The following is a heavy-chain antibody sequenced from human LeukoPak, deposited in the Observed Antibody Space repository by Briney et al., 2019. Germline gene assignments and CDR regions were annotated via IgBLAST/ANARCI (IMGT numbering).Heavy chain of an antibody. J-gene: IGHJ6*02. Sequence: GGSLRLSCAASGFTFSSYAMSWVRQAPAKGLEWVSAISGSGGSTYYADSVKGRFTISRDNSKNTLYLQMNSLRAEDTAVYYCAKGVGLYYYYGMDVWAKGPRSPSP. CDR2: ISGSGGST. V-gene: IGHV3-23*01. CDR3: AKGVGLYYYYGMDV. CDR1: GFTFSSYA.